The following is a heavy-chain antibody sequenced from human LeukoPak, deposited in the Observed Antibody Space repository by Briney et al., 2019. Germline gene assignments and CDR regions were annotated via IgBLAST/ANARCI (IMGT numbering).Heavy chain of an antibody. V-gene: IGHV4-30-4*08. CDR2: VYYSGST. CDR1: GGSISSGDYY. J-gene: IGHJ5*02. Sequence: PSETLSLTCTVSGGSISSGDYYWSWIRQPPGKGLEWIGYVYYSGSTYYNPSLKSRVTISVDTSKNQFSLKLSSVTAADTAVYYCARDLASIAARPGDWFDPWGQGTLVTVSS. CDR3: ARDLASIAARPGDWFDP. D-gene: IGHD6-6*01.